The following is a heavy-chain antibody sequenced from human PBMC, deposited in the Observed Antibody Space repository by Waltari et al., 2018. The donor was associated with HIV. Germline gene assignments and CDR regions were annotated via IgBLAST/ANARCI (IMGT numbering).Heavy chain of an antibody. D-gene: IGHD6-13*01. CDR2: IYTSGST. CDR3: AGEGIAAAGGYNWFDP. Sequence: QVQLQESGPGLVKPSQTLSLTCTVPGGSISSGSYYWSWIRQPAGKGLEWIGRIYTSGSTNYNPSLKSRVTISVDTSKNQFSLKLSSVTAADTAVYYCAGEGIAAAGGYNWFDPWGQGTLVTVSS. CDR1: GGSISSGSYY. J-gene: IGHJ5*02. V-gene: IGHV4-61*02.